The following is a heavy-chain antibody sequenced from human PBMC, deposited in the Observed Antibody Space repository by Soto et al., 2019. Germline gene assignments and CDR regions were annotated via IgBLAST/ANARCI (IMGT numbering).Heavy chain of an antibody. CDR3: ARHNVGYNWDYYYGMDV. Sequence: SETLSLTCTVSGGSISSSSYYWGWVRQPPGKGLEWIGRIYYSGSTYYNPSLKSRVTISVDTSKNQFSLKLSSVTAADTAVYYCARHNVGYNWDYYYGMDVWGQGTTVTVSS. J-gene: IGHJ6*02. D-gene: IGHD5-12*01. CDR1: GGSISSSSYY. CDR2: IYYSGST. V-gene: IGHV4-39*01.